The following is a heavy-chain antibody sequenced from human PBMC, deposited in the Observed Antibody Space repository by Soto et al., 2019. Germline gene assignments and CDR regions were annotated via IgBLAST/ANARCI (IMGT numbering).Heavy chain of an antibody. Sequence: GGSLRLSCAASGFTFSNYAIYWVRQAPGKGLEWVSTISGSGSNTYYADSVKGRFTISRDNSKNTLYLQMNSLRAEDTAVYYCAKSAPDRIGRYYYYMDVWGKGTTVTVSS. V-gene: IGHV3-23*01. CDR3: AKSAPDRIGRYYYYMDV. CDR2: ISGSGSNT. J-gene: IGHJ6*03. CDR1: GFTFSNYA.